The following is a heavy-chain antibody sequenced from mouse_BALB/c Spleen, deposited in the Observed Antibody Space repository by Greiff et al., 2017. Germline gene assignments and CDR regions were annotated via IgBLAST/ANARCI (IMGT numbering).Heavy chain of an antibody. J-gene: IGHJ4*01. V-gene: IGHV2-9*02. D-gene: IGHD4-1*01. CDR2: IWAGGST. CDR3: ARPNWDDAMDY. CDR1: GFSLTSYG. Sequence: VQRVESGPGLVAPSQSLSITCTVSGFSLTSYGVHWVRQPPGKGLEWLGVIWAGGSTNYNSALMSRLSISKDNSKSQVFLKMNSLQTDDTAMYYCARPNWDDAMDYWGQGTSVTVSS.